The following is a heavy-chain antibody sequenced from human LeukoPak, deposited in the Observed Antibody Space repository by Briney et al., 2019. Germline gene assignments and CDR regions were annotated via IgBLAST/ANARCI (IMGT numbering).Heavy chain of an antibody. Sequence: PGGSLRLSCAASEFTFSIYGMHWVRQAPDKGLKWVAVISFDGGNKVYADSVKGRVTISRDNSKNTLSLQMNSLRAEDTAVYYCAKEKGSGSYYNCQYGMDVWGQGTTVTVSS. J-gene: IGHJ6*02. CDR2: ISFDGGNK. V-gene: IGHV3-30*18. CDR3: AKEKGSGSYYNCQYGMDV. D-gene: IGHD3-10*01. CDR1: EFTFSIYG.